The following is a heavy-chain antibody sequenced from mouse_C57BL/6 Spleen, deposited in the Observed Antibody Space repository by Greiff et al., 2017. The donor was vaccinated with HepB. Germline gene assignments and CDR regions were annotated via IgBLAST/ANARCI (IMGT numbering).Heavy chain of an antibody. CDR1: GYTFTSYW. D-gene: IGHD1-1*01. J-gene: IGHJ1*03. Sequence: VQLQQPGAELVMPGASVKLSCKASGYTFTSYWMHWVKQRPGQGLEWIGEIDPSDSYTNYNQKFKGKSTLTVDKSSSTAYMQLSSLTSEDSAVYYCARLLRYFDVWGTGTTVTVSS. V-gene: IGHV1-69*01. CDR2: IDPSDSYT. CDR3: ARLLRYFDV.